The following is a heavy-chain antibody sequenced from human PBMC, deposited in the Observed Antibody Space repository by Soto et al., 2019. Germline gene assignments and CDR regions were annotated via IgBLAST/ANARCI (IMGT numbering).Heavy chain of an antibody. CDR2: IYPGHSES. V-gene: IGHV5-51*01. J-gene: IGHJ4*02. Sequence: PGESLKISCKGSGYTFTGHWIGWVRLTPGRGLEWMGIIYPGHSESMYSPSFQGQVIMSVDESVNTAYLQWNSLKASDTAMYYCARHITHNRWSTIDYWGQGTLVTVSS. CDR3: ARHITHNRWSTIDY. CDR1: GYTFTGHW. D-gene: IGHD2-15*01.